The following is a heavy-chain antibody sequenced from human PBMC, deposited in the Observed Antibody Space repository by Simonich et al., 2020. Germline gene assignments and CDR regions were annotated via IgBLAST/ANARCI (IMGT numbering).Heavy chain of an antibody. CDR1: GYTFTGYY. D-gene: IGHD7-27*01. Sequence: QVQLVQSGAEVKKPGASVKVSCKASGYTFTGYYMHWVRQAPGQGLEWMGWINPNRGGTNYAQKFQGRVTMTRDTSISTAYMELSRLRSDDTAVYYCARGTGDDAFDIWGQGTMVTVSS. J-gene: IGHJ3*02. CDR2: INPNRGGT. CDR3: ARGTGDDAFDI. V-gene: IGHV1-2*02.